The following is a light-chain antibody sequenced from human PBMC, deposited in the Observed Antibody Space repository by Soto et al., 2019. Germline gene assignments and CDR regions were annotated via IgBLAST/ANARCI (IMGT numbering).Light chain of an antibody. J-gene: IGLJ2*01. CDR3: CSYAGSVRSVV. CDR2: EVN. V-gene: IGLV2-23*02. Sequence: QSALTQPASVSGSPGQSITISCTGSSSDIGSYNLVSWYQHHPGKVPKLIIYEVNKGPSGVSNRFSGSKSGNTASLTISGLQAEDEADYYCCSYAGSVRSVVFGGGTKLTVL. CDR1: SSDIGSYNL.